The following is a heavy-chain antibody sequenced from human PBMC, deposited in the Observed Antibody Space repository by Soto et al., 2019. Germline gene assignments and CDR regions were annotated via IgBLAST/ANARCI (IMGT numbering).Heavy chain of an antibody. CDR2: IYYSGST. J-gene: IGHJ6*02. CDR1: GGSVSSGSYY. D-gene: IGHD3-9*01. V-gene: IGHV4-61*01. Sequence: SETLSLTCTVSGGSVSSGSYYWSWIRQPPGKGLEWIGYIYYSGSTNYSPSLKSRVTISVDTSKNQLSLKLSSVTAADTAVYYCARSPGTGPYYYYYGMDVWGQGTTVTVSS. CDR3: ARSPGTGPYYYYYGMDV.